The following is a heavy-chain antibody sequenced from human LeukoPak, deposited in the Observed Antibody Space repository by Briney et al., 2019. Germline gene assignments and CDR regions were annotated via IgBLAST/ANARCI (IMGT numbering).Heavy chain of an antibody. CDR3: TRAGTNHDY. CDR2: IHYDGREQ. V-gene: IGHV3-30*02. Sequence: PGGSLRLSCAASGFIFSNHGMHWVRQAPGKGLEWVSFIHYDGREQYYADSVKGRFTISRDDSKNTAYLQMNSLKTEDTAVYYCTRAGTNHDYWGQGTLVTVSS. J-gene: IGHJ4*02. CDR1: GFIFSNHG.